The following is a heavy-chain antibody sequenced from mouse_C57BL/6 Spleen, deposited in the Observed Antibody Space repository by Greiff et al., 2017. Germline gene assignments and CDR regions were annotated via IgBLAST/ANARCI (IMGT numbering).Heavy chain of an antibody. J-gene: IGHJ4*01. D-gene: IGHD1-1*01. CDR1: GYAFSSSW. Sequence: QVQLKQSGPELVKPGASVKISCKASGYAFSSSWMNWVKQRPGKGLEWIGRIYPGDGDTNYNGKLKGKATLTADKSSSTAYMQLSSLTSEDSAVYFCARSGYYGSSYAAMDYWGQGTSVTVSS. V-gene: IGHV1-82*01. CDR2: IYPGDGDT. CDR3: ARSGYYGSSYAAMDY.